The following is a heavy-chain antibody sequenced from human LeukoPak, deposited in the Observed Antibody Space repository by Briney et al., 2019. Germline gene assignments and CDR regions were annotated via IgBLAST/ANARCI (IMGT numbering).Heavy chain of an antibody. Sequence: GGSLRLSCAASGFTFNKNVMNWVRQALGRGLEWVSVIDGGGITTYYADSVKGRFAISRDNSKNTVYLQMNSLRAEDTAVYYCARKGNAFDFWGQGTMVTVSS. D-gene: IGHD3-10*01. J-gene: IGHJ3*01. CDR1: GFTFNKNV. CDR3: ARKGNAFDF. CDR2: IDGGGITT. V-gene: IGHV3-23*01.